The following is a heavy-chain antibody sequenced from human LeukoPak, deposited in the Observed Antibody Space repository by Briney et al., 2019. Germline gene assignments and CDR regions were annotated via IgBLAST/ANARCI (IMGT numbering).Heavy chain of an antibody. J-gene: IGHJ4*02. CDR2: ITYSGST. V-gene: IGHV4-39*01. Sequence: PSETLSLTCTVSGGSISSSTYYWAWIRQSPGRGLEWIGSITYSGSTYYNPSLESRVTISVDTSKNQFSLRLISVTAVDTAVYYCARQGVGATDCWGQGTLVTVSS. D-gene: IGHD1-26*01. CDR3: ARQGVGATDC. CDR1: GGSISSSTYY.